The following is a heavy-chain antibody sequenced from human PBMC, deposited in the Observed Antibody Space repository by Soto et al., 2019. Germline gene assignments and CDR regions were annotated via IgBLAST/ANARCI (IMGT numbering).Heavy chain of an antibody. D-gene: IGHD3-3*01. Sequence: ASVKVSCKASGYTFTSYDINWVRQATGQGLEWMGWMNPNSGNTGYAQKFQGRVTMTRNTSISTAYMELSSLRSEDAAVYYCARAGYYDFWSGSWGVWGQGTTVTVSS. CDR2: MNPNSGNT. V-gene: IGHV1-8*01. CDR3: ARAGYYDFWSGSWGV. J-gene: IGHJ6*02. CDR1: GYTFTSYD.